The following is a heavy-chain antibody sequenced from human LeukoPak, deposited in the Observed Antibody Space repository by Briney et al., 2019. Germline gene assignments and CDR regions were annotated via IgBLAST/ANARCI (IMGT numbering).Heavy chain of an antibody. CDR1: GYSFTGHY. D-gene: IGHD5-24*01. J-gene: IGHJ3*02. CDR2: INPNSGGT. V-gene: IGHV1-2*02. Sequence: ASVKVSCKTSGYSFTGHYVHWVRQAPGQGLEWMGWINPNSGGTNSARRFQGRVTMTRDTSISTAYVELSSLRSDDTALYYCARVADGYNYGAFDIWGQGTVVTVSS. CDR3: ARVADGYNYGAFDI.